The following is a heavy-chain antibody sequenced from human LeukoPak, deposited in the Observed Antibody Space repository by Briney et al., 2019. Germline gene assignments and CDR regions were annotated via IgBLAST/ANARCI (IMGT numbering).Heavy chain of an antibody. CDR1: GFTFSSYS. CDR3: ARDPRTVRI. Sequence: GGSLRLSCAASGFTFSSYSMNWVRQAPGKGLEWVSSIPTSSSYIYYADSVKGRFTISRDNAKNFLYLHMNSLRAEDTAVYYCARDPRTVRIWGQGTLVTVSS. D-gene: IGHD1-1*01. V-gene: IGHV3-21*01. J-gene: IGHJ4*02. CDR2: IPTSSSYI.